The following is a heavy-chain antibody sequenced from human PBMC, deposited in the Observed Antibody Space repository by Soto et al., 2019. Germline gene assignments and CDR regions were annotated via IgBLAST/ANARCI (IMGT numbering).Heavy chain of an antibody. Sequence: PGGSLRLSCAASGFTFSNYWMHWVRQAPGKKLEYVSGISTHGGSTYYANSVQGRFTISRDNSRNTLYLQMGSLSAEDMAVYYCARHYGSGTYIYFDYWGQGTLVTVSS. J-gene: IGHJ4*02. CDR3: ARHYGSGTYIYFDY. CDR1: GFTFSNYW. V-gene: IGHV3-64*01. CDR2: ISTHGGST. D-gene: IGHD3-10*01.